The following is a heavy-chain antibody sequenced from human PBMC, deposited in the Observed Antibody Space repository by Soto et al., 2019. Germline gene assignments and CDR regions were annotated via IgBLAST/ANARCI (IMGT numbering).Heavy chain of an antibody. J-gene: IGHJ3*01. CDR2: MAPFSGNT. D-gene: IGHD2-15*01. V-gene: IGHV1-8*01. CDR3: ARGLCTCGTCYGLTFDL. Sequence: QVQLVQSGAEMKKPGASVKVACKASGYTFTSFDISWLRQATGQGLEWMGWMAPFSGNTGSAQKFQGRISLTRNTSINPTYMELTGLTSDDTAMYYCARGLCTCGTCYGLTFDLWGQGTVVTVSS. CDR1: GYTFTSFD.